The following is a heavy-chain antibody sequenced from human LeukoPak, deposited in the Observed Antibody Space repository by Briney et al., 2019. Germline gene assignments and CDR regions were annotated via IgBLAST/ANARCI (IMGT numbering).Heavy chain of an antibody. J-gene: IGHJ4*02. CDR2: ISGSGGST. D-gene: IGHD3-22*01. CDR3: AKDSRKSRGALYYYDSSGRPTDY. Sequence: PGGSLRLSCAASGFTFSSYSMNWVRQAPGKGLEWVSAISGSGGSTYYADSVKGRFTISRDNSKNTLYLQMNSLRAEDTAVYYCAKDSRKSRGALYYYDSSGRPTDYWGQGTLVTVSS. CDR1: GFTFSSYS. V-gene: IGHV3-23*01.